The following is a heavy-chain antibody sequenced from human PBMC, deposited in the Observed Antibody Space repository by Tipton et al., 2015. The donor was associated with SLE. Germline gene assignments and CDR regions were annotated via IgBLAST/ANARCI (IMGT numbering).Heavy chain of an antibody. Sequence: GSLRLSCAASGFTFSSYSFNWVRQAPGKGLEWVSSISSGATYIDYVDSVKGRFTISRDNAKNLVYLQMDRLRAEDTAVYYCARDPISGLDYYYHYYMDVWGKGTTVTVSS. V-gene: IGHV3-21*01. J-gene: IGHJ6*03. CDR1: GFTFSSYS. CDR3: ARDPISGLDYYYHYYMDV. D-gene: IGHD6-25*01. CDR2: ISSGATYI.